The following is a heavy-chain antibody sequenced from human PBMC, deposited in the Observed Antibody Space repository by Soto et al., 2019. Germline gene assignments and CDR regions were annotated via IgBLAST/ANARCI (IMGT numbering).Heavy chain of an antibody. CDR1: GFTFSNAW. CDR2: IKSKTDGGTT. Sequence: GGSLRLSCAASGFTFSNAWMSWVRQAPGKGLEWVGRIKSKTDGGTTDYAAPVKGRFTIPRDDSKNTLYLQMNSLKTEDTAVYYCTTKYSSSPSYYYYGMDVWGQGTTVTVSS. J-gene: IGHJ6*02. CDR3: TTKYSSSPSYYYYGMDV. D-gene: IGHD6-6*01. V-gene: IGHV3-15*01.